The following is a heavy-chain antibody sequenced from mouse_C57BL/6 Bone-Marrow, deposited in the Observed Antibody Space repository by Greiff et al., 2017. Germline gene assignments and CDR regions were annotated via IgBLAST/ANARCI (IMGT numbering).Heavy chain of an antibody. D-gene: IGHD2-5*01. V-gene: IGHV1-80*01. CDR3: ASEGTYSNYLFAY. Sequence: VQLQQSGAELVKPGASVKISCKASGYAFSSYWMNWVKQRPGKGLEWIGQIYPGDGDTNYNGKFKGKDTLTADKSSSTAYLQLSSLTSEDSAVYFCASEGTYSNYLFAYWGQGTLVTVSA. CDR2: IYPGDGDT. CDR1: GYAFSSYW. J-gene: IGHJ3*01.